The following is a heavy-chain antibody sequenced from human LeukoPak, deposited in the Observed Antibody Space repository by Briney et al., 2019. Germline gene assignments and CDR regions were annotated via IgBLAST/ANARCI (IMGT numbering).Heavy chain of an antibody. CDR2: ISSGSSTI. Sequence: GGSLRLSCAASGFIFSSYSMNWVRQAPGKGLEWVSYISSGSSTIYYADSVKGRFTISRDNAKNSLYLQMNSLRAEDTAVYYCARGYYLSGLDYWGQGTLVTVSS. V-gene: IGHV3-48*04. J-gene: IGHJ4*02. CDR1: GFIFSSYS. CDR3: ARGYYLSGLDY. D-gene: IGHD2-21*01.